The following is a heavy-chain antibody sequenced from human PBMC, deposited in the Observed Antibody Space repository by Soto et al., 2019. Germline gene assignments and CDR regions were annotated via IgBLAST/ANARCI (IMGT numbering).Heavy chain of an antibody. CDR2: INPNSGGT. D-gene: IGHD3-22*01. Sequence: QVQLVQSGAEVKKPGASVKVSCKASGYTFTGYYMHWVRQAPGQGLEWMGWINPNSGGTNYAQKFQGRVTMTRDTSIGTAYMELSRLRSDDTAVYYCARGSHSSGSLTLFDYWGQGTLVTVSS. CDR3: ARGSHSSGSLTLFDY. CDR1: GYTFTGYY. V-gene: IGHV1-2*02. J-gene: IGHJ4*02.